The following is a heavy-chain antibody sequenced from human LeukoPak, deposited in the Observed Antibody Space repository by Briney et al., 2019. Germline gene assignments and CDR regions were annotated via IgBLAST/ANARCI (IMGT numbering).Heavy chain of an antibody. D-gene: IGHD6-13*01. CDR2: ISSSSSSYI. J-gene: IGHJ4*02. Sequence: GGSLRLSCAASGFTFSSYSMNWVRQAPGKGLEWVSSISSSSSSYIYYADSVKGRFTISRDNAKNSLYLQMNSLRAEDTAVYYCAPQYPVPGSSDYWGQGTLVTVSS. V-gene: IGHV3-21*01. CDR1: GFTFSSYS. CDR3: APQYPVPGSSDY.